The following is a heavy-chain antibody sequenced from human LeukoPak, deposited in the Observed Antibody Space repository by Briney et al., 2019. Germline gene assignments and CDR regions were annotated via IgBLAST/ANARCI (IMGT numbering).Heavy chain of an antibody. CDR2: IYYSGST. CDR3: ASGDSRAPVDY. V-gene: IGHV4-39*01. CDR1: GGSISSSSYY. Sequence: SETLSFTCTVSGGSISSSSYYWGWIRQPPGKGLEWIGSIYYSGSTYYSPSLKSRVTISVDTSKNQFSLKLNSVTAADTAVYYCASGDSRAPVDYWGQGTLVTVSS. D-gene: IGHD3-22*01. J-gene: IGHJ4*02.